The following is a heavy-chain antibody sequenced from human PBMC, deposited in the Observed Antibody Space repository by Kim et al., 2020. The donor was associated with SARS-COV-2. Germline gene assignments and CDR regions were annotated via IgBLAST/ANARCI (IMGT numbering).Heavy chain of an antibody. D-gene: IGHD3-10*01. CDR3: ARGGDHELWFGELADY. Sequence: ASVKVSCKASGYTFTSYGISWVRQAPGQGLEWMGWISAYNGNTNYAQKLQGRVTMTTDTSTSTAYMELRSLRSDDTAVYYCARGGDHELWFGELADYWGQGTLVTVSS. CDR1: GYTFTSYG. V-gene: IGHV1-18*01. CDR2: ISAYNGNT. J-gene: IGHJ4*02.